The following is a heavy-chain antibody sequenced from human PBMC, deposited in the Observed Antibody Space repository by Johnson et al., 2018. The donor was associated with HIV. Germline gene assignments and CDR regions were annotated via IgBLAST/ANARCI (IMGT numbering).Heavy chain of an antibody. Sequence: QMQLVESGGGVVRPGGSLRLSCAASGFTFDDYGMSWVRQAPGKGLEWVAIISYDGSNKYYADSVKGRFTISRDNSKNTLYLQMNSLRDEDTAVYYCVTADRGSAWGQGTTVTVSS. CDR2: ISYDGSNK. CDR1: GFTFDDYG. CDR3: VTADRGSA. J-gene: IGHJ3*01. D-gene: IGHD1-26*01. V-gene: IGHV3-30*03.